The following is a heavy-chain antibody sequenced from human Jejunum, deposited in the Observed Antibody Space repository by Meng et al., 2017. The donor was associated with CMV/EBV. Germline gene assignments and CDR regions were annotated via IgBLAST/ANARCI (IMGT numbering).Heavy chain of an antibody. D-gene: IGHD6-13*01. Sequence: SGFPFDDYAMHWVRQAPGKGLEWVSLINWDGGTTYYADSVKGRFTISRDNSKTSLYLQMNSLRPEDTALYYCAKDIGASGFFYFDYWGQGTLVTVSS. CDR3: AKDIGASGFFYFDY. CDR2: INWDGGTT. CDR1: GFPFDDYA. J-gene: IGHJ4*02. V-gene: IGHV3-43D*03.